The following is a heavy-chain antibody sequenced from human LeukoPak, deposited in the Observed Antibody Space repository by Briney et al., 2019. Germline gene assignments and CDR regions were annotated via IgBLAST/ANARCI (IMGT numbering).Heavy chain of an antibody. Sequence: ASVKVSCKASGYTFTGYYMHWVRQAPGQGLEWMGWINPKSGGTNYAQKFQGRVTTTRDTSISTVYMELSSLRSDDTAVYYCARGLDDESAFDIWGQGTMVTVSS. CDR1: GYTFTGYY. J-gene: IGHJ3*02. CDR2: INPKSGGT. CDR3: ARGLDDESAFDI. D-gene: IGHD3/OR15-3a*01. V-gene: IGHV1-2*02.